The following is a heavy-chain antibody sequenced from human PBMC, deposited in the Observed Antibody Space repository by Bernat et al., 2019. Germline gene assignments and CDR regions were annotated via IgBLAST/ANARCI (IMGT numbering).Heavy chain of an antibody. CDR3: GGSNWNDRTVP. J-gene: IGHJ5*02. CDR2: IYSGGST. V-gene: IGHV3-53*02. Sequence: EVQLVETGGGLIQPGGSLRLSCAASGFIVSSNYMSWVRQAPGKGLGWVPVIYSGGSTYYADSVKGRLTISRDNSTNTLYLQMNDLGAEDTAVYYCGGSNWNDRTVPWGQGTLVTVSS. D-gene: IGHD1-20*01. CDR1: GFIVSSNY.